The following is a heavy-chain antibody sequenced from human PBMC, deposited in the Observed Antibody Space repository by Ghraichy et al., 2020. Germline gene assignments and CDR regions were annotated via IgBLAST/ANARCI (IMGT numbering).Heavy chain of an antibody. CDR3: ASKTTITIFGVVTHYYFDY. J-gene: IGHJ4*02. CDR2: IYYSGST. CDR1: GGSISSSSYY. V-gene: IGHV4-39*01. Sequence: SETLSLTCTVSGGSISSSSYYWGCIRQPPGKGLGWIGSIYYSGSTYYNPSLKSRVTISVDTSKNQFSLKLSSVTAADTAVYYCASKTTITIFGVVTHYYFDYWGQGTLVTVSS. D-gene: IGHD3-3*01.